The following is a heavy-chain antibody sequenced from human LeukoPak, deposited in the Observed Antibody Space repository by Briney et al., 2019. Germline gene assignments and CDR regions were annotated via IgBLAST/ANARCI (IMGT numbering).Heavy chain of an antibody. Sequence: LRLSCAATGFDFSSYGMHWVRQAPGKGLEWVAAISYDGNHKFYSDSVKGRFTVSRDNAKNTLYLQVNNLRAEDTAVYYCARGPNSNWSGLDFWGQGTLLTVSS. D-gene: IGHD6-6*01. J-gene: IGHJ4*02. CDR2: ISYDGNHK. CDR3: ARGPNSNWSGLDF. CDR1: GFDFSSYG. V-gene: IGHV3-30*03.